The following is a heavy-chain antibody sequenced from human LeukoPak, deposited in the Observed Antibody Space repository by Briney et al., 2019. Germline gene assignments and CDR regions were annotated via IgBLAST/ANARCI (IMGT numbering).Heavy chain of an antibody. CDR3: ARGDSGYDPPDY. D-gene: IGHD5-12*01. Sequence: SETLSLTCTVSGGSISSYYWSWIRQPPGKGLEWIGYIYYSGSTNYNPSLKSRVTISVDTSKNQFSLKLSPVTAADPAVYYCARGDSGYDPPDYWGQGTLVTVSS. V-gene: IGHV4-59*01. CDR2: IYYSGST. CDR1: GGSISSYY. J-gene: IGHJ4*02.